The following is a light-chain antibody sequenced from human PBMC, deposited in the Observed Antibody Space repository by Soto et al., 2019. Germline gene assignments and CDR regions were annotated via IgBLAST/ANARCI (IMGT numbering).Light chain of an antibody. CDR2: KAS. CDR3: QQYNIYRTWT. Sequence: DIQMTQSPSTLSASVGDRVTITCRASQSISSWLAWYQQKPGKAPKLLIYKASSLERGVPSRFSGSGSGTEFTLTISSLQPDDFATYYCQQYNIYRTWTFDQGTKVEIK. V-gene: IGKV1-5*03. CDR1: QSISSW. J-gene: IGKJ1*01.